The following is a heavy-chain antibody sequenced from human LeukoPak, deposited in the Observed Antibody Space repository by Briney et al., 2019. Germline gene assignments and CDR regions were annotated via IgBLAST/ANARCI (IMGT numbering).Heavy chain of an antibody. CDR3: ARENTMVRGALDAFDI. V-gene: IGHV4-59*02. Sequence: SETLSLTCSVSGGSVRRYYWSWIRQPPGKGLEWIGYIYYSGSTNYNPSLKSRVTVSVDTSNNQFSLKLSSVTAADTAVYYCARENTMVRGALDAFDIWGQGTMVTVSS. CDR2: IYYSGST. CDR1: GGSVRRYY. D-gene: IGHD3-10*01. J-gene: IGHJ3*02.